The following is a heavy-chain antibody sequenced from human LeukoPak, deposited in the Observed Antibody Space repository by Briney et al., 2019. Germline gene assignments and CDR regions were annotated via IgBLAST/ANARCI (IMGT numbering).Heavy chain of an antibody. CDR3: AKPPYDSSGYYQSTFDY. Sequence: GGSLRLSCAASGFSFSSYGMHWVRQAPGKGLEWVAVISYDGSKEYYADSVKGRFTISRDNSKNTLYLQMNSLRAEGTAVFYCAKPPYDSSGYYQSTFDYWGQGILVTVSS. J-gene: IGHJ4*02. V-gene: IGHV3-30*18. CDR2: ISYDGSKE. CDR1: GFSFSSYG. D-gene: IGHD3-22*01.